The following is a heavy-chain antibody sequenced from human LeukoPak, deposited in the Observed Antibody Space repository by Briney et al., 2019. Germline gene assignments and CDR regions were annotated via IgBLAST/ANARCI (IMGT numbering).Heavy chain of an antibody. CDR2: IWYDGSNK. V-gene: IGHV3-33*01. CDR1: GFTFSSYG. Sequence: GGSLRLSCAASGFTFSSYGMHWVRQAPGKGLEWVAVIWYDGSNKYYADSVKGRFTISRDNSKNTLHLQMNSLRAEDTAVYYCARDGSLFADYYFDYWGQGTLVTVSS. J-gene: IGHJ4*02. CDR3: ARDGSLFADYYFDY. D-gene: IGHD2-21*01.